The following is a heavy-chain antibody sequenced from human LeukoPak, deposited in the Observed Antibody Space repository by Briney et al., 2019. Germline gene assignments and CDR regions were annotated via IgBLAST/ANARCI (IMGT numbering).Heavy chain of an antibody. J-gene: IGHJ6*03. CDR2: IKQDGSEK. CDR3: ARRNLWFGGNYYYYMDV. CDR1: GFTFSSYW. V-gene: IGHV3-7*01. Sequence: PGGSLRLSCAASGFTFSSYWMSWVRQAPGKGLEWVANIKQDGSEKYYVDSVKGRFTISRDNAKSSLYLQMNSLRAEDTAVYYCARRNLWFGGNYYYYMDVWGKGTTVTVSS. D-gene: IGHD3-10*01.